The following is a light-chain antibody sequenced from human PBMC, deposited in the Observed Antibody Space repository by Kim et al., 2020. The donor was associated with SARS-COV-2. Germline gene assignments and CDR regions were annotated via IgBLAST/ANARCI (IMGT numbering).Light chain of an antibody. CDR1: SSDVGGYNY. CDR3: CSYAGSYV. J-gene: IGLJ1*01. V-gene: IGLV2-11*01. Sequence: PDQSVTISCTGTSSDVGGYNYVSWYQQHPGKAPKLMIYDVTKRPSGVPDRFSGSKSGNTASLTISGLQAEDEADYYCCSYAGSYVFGTGTKVTVL. CDR2: DVT.